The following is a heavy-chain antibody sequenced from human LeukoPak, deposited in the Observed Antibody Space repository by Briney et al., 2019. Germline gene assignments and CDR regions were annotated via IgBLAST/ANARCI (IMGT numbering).Heavy chain of an antibody. CDR3: AGYGEYWDWYFDL. J-gene: IGHJ2*01. V-gene: IGHV4-34*01. Sequence: TSETLSLTCGVYGVASSGNYWSWIRQSPGRGLEWIGEINHSGSTNYNPSLKSRVIISIDTSKNQFSLKLSSVTAADTADYYCAGYGEYWDWYFDLWGRGTPVTVSP. D-gene: IGHD4-17*01. CDR2: INHSGST. CDR1: GVASSGNY.